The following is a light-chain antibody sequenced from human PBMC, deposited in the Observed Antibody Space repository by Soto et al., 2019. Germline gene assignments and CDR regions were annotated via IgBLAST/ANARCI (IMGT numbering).Light chain of an antibody. CDR3: QQYNSYSPIT. Sequence: DIQMTQSPSTLSASVGDRVTITCRASQSISSWLAWYQQKPGKAPKLLIYDASSLESGVPSRFSGSGCGTEFTHRISSLQPDAFATFYCQQYNSYSPITFGQGTRLEIK. J-gene: IGKJ5*01. CDR1: QSISSW. V-gene: IGKV1-5*01. CDR2: DAS.